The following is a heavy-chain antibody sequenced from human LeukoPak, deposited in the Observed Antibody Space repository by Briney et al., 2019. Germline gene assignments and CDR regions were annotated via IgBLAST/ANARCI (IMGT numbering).Heavy chain of an antibody. CDR1: GGTFSSYA. CDR3: ATSLPHIVVVPAAAAFDYYYYMDV. V-gene: IGHV1-69*06. CDR2: IIPIFGTA. D-gene: IGHD2-2*01. J-gene: IGHJ6*03. Sequence: SVKVSCMASGGTFSSYAISWVRQAPGQGLEWMGGIIPIFGTANYAQKFQGRVTITADKSTSTAYMELSSLRSEDTAVYYCATSLPHIVVVPAAAAFDYYYYMDVWGKGTTVTVSS.